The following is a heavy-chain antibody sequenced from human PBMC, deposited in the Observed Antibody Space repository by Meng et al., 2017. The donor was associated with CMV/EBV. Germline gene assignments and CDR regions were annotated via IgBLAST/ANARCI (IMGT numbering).Heavy chain of an antibody. V-gene: IGHV4-4*07. J-gene: IGHJ5*02. D-gene: IGHD2-2*01. CDR1: GCSISSYY. Sequence: QGRVREARPGLVKTSETLSLPCTVSGCSISSYYWSWIRQPAGKGLEWIGRIYTSGSTNYNPSLKSRVTMSVDTSKNQFSLKLSSVTASDTAVYYCARDLMNCSSTSCANWFDPWGQGTLVTVSS. CDR2: IYTSGST. CDR3: ARDLMNCSSTSCANWFDP.